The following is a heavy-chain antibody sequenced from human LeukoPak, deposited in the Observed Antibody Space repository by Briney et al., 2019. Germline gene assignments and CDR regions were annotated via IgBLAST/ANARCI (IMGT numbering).Heavy chain of an antibody. CDR3: ARRIRHSYGDSSGYLYGMDV. CDR2: IYPGDSDT. D-gene: IGHD3-22*01. J-gene: IGHJ6*02. Sequence: GESLKISCKGSGYSFTSYWIGWVRQMPGKGLEWMGIIYPGDSDTRYSPSFQGQVTISADKSISTAYLQWSSLKASDTAMYYCARRIRHSYGDSSGYLYGMDVWGQGTTVTVSS. V-gene: IGHV5-51*01. CDR1: GYSFTSYW.